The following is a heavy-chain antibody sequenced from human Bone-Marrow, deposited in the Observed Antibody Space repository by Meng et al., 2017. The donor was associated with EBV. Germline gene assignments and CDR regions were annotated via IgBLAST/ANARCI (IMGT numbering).Heavy chain of an antibody. CDR3: ASSDCSSTSCYPRY. D-gene: IGHD2-2*01. J-gene: IGHJ4*02. CDR1: GGSISSGGYS. V-gene: IGHV4-30-2*01. Sequence: HLQLQESGSGLVKPSTTLSLTCAVSGGSISSGGYSWSWIRQPPGKGLEWIGYIYHSGSTYYNPSLKSRVTISVDRSKNQFSLKLSSVTAADTAVYYCASSDCSSTSCYPRYWGQGTLVTVSS. CDR2: IYHSGST.